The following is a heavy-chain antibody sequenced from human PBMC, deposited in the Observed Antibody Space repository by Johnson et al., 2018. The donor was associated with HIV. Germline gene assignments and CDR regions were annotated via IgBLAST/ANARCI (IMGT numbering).Heavy chain of an antibody. CDR2: IKQDGYEK. CDR3: ASDWGSRHAFDI. D-gene: IGHD7-27*01. J-gene: IGHJ3*02. Sequence: MLLVESGGGVVQPGGSLRLSCAASGFTFSSYGMHWVRQAPGKGLEWVANIKQDGYEKYYVDSVKGRFTISRDNAKNSLYLQMNSLRGEDTAVYYCASDWGSRHAFDIWGQGTMVTVSS. V-gene: IGHV3-7*01. CDR1: GFTFSSYG.